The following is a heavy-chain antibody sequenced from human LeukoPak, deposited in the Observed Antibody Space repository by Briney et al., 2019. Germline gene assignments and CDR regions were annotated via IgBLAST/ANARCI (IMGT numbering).Heavy chain of an antibody. V-gene: IGHV4-39*07. J-gene: IGHJ5*02. D-gene: IGHD3-3*01. CDR3: ASQSITIFGVVTMTWFDP. Sequence: SETLSLTCTVSGGSISSSSYYWGWIRQPPGKGLEWMGSIYYSGSTYYNPSLKSRVTISVDTSKTQFSLKLSSVTAADTAVYYCASQSITIFGVVTMTWFDPWGQGTLVTVSS. CDR2: IYYSGST. CDR1: GGSISSSSYY.